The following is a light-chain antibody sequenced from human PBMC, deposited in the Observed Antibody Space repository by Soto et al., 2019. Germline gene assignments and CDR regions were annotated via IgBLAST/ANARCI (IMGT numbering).Light chain of an antibody. CDR3: QQYESSPTT. V-gene: IGKV3-20*01. CDR1: QSVSSTY. Sequence: EMVLTQSPGTLSLSPGERATLSCRASQSVSSTYLAWYQQKPGQAPRLLIYGASSRATGIPDRFSGSGSGTDFTLTISRLEPEDFAVYYCQQYESSPTTFGGGTKVEIK. CDR2: GAS. J-gene: IGKJ4*01.